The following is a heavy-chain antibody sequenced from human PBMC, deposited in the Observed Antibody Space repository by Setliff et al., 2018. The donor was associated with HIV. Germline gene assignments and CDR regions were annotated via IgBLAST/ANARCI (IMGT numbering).Heavy chain of an antibody. CDR2: IWFDGSNK. Sequence: GGSLRLSCAASGFTFRNYGIHWVRQAPGKGLEWVAVIWFDGSNKHYADSVKGRFTISRDNSKNTVYLQMNSLRAEDTAVYYCARVPYFSFWSGYFDIYGMDVWGQGTAVTVSS. J-gene: IGHJ6*02. D-gene: IGHD3-3*01. CDR1: GFTFRNYG. V-gene: IGHV3-33*01. CDR3: ARVPYFSFWSGYFDIYGMDV.